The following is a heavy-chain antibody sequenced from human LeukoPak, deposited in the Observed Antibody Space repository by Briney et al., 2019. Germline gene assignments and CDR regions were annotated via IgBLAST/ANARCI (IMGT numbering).Heavy chain of an antibody. CDR1: GFTFSSYS. Sequence: GGSVTLSCAASGFTFSSYSMNWVRQAPGKGLEWVSSISSSSSYIYYADSVKGRFTISRDNAKNSLYLQMNSLRAEDTAVYYCARDKRMGYYDSSGYYLDAFDIWGQETMVTVSS. CDR3: ARDKRMGYYDSSGYYLDAFDI. J-gene: IGHJ3*02. CDR2: ISSSSSYI. V-gene: IGHV3-21*01. D-gene: IGHD3-22*01.